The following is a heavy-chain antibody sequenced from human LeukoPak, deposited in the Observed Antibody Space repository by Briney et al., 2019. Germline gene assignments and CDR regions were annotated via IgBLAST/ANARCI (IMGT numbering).Heavy chain of an antibody. J-gene: IGHJ4*02. V-gene: IGHV3-74*01. CDR3: ARRINTALVDY. CDR1: GFTFSSYW. D-gene: IGHD5-18*01. Sequence: GGTVRLSCAASGFTFSSYWMHWVRQAPGKGLVWVSRINSDGSSTDYADSVKGRFTISRDNAKNTLYLQMNSLRVEDTAVYYCARRINTALVDYWGQGTLVSVSS. CDR2: INSDGSST.